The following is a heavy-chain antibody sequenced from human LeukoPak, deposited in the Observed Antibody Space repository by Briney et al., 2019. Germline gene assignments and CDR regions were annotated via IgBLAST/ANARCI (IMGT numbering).Heavy chain of an antibody. D-gene: IGHD6-13*01. CDR2: IKEDGSEK. J-gene: IGHJ4*02. CDR1: GFTFSGYW. CDR3: ARDPAAWDY. Sequence: GGSLRLSCAASGFTFSGYWMSWFRQAPGKGLEWVANIKEDGSEKYCVDSVEGRFTVSRDNAKSSLYLQMNSLRPEDTAVYYCARDPAAWDYWGQGTLVTVSS. V-gene: IGHV3-7*01.